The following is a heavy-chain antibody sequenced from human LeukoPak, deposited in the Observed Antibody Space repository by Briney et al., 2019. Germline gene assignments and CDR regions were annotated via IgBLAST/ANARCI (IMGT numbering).Heavy chain of an antibody. D-gene: IGHD2-15*01. J-gene: IGHJ4*02. CDR1: GFTFSSYW. CDR3: AKDAGSISPSFFDY. V-gene: IGHV3-74*01. Sequence: GGSLRLSCAASGFTFSSYWMHWVRPAPGKGLVWVSRINSDGSSTRSADSVKGRFTISRDNSKNTLYLQMNSLRAEDTAVYYCAKDAGSISPSFFDYWAQGTLVTVSS. CDR2: INSDGSST.